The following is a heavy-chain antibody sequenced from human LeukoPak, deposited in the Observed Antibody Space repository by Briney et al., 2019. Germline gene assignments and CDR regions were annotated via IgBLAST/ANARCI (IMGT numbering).Heavy chain of an antibody. J-gene: IGHJ4*02. D-gene: IGHD3-10*01. Sequence: GESLRISCKASGHTFPNHFIAWVRQMPGKGLEWMGVIYPDSLDTKYSPSFQGQVTISADKSISTAYLQWNSLKASDTAVYYCARQDGGSGDDYSSYWGQGTLVTVSS. V-gene: IGHV5-51*01. CDR1: GHTFPNHF. CDR2: IYPDSLDT. CDR3: ARQDGGSGDDYSSY.